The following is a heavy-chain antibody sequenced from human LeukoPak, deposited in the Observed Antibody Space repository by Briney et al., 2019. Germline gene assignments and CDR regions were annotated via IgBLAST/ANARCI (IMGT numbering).Heavy chain of an antibody. V-gene: IGHV4-4*07. J-gene: IGHJ4*02. CDR1: GGSISSPY. CDR2: FYTSGNT. CDR3: ARVLVSGTWYFDY. Sequence: ETLSLTCTVSGGSISSPYWTWIRQPAGKGLEWIGRFYTSGNTNDNPSLRSRVTISMDTSKNQFSLGLSSLTAADTAVYYCARVLVSGTWYFDYWGQGRLVTVSS. D-gene: IGHD6-19*01.